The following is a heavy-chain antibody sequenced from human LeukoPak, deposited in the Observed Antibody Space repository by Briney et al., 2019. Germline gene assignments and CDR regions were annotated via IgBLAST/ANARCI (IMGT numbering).Heavy chain of an antibody. J-gene: IGHJ4*02. CDR1: GGTFSSYA. CDR2: IIPIFGTA. V-gene: IGHV1-69*13. Sequence: ASVKVSCKASGGTFSSYAISWVRQAPGQGLVWMGGIIPIFGTANYAQKFQGRVTITADESTSTAYMELSSLRSDDTAVYYCARAGSSGWYEYYFDYWGQGTLVTVSS. CDR3: ARAGSSGWYEYYFDY. D-gene: IGHD6-19*01.